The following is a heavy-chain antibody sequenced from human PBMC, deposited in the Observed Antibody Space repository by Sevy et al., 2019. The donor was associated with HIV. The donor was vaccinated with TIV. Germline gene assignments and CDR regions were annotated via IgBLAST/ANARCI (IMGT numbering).Heavy chain of an antibody. J-gene: IGHJ3*02. CDR1: EFTFSSYS. D-gene: IGHD4-17*01. CDR3: ARGTHDYGDYDRYAFDI. CDR2: ISGAGTDI. V-gene: IGHV3-21*01. Sequence: GGSLRLSCATSEFTFSSYSMNWVRQAPGNGLEWVSSISGAGTDIYYADSVKGRFTISRDNAKNSLSLQMNSLRAEDTAVYYCARGTHDYGDYDRYAFDIWGQGTMVTVSS.